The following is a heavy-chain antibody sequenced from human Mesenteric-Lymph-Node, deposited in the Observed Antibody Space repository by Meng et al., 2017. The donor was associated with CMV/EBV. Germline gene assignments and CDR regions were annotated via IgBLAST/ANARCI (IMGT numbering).Heavy chain of an antibody. V-gene: IGHV3-7*01. CDR2: IKQDGSEK. CDR3: GRNRVDY. CDR1: GFSFSSFW. D-gene: IGHD1-14*01. Sequence: GGSLRLSCAASGFSFSSFWMSWVRQAPGKGLEWVANIKQDGSEKFYVDSVKGRFTISRDNAKNSLYLQMDSLRADDTAIYYCGRNRVDYWGQGTLVTVSS. J-gene: IGHJ4*02.